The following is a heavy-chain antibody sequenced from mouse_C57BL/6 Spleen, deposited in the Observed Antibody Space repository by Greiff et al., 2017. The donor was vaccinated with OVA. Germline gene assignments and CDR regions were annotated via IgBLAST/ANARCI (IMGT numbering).Heavy chain of an antibody. D-gene: IGHD4-1*01. CDR3: ARRGWDGDYAMDY. CDR1: GYTFTSYG. Sequence: QVQLQQSGAELARPGASVKLSCKASGYTFTSYGISWVKQRTGQGLEWIGEIYPRSGNTYYNEKFKGKATLTADKSSSTAYMELRSLTSEDSAVYFCARRGWDGDYAMDYWGQGTSVTVSS. J-gene: IGHJ4*01. V-gene: IGHV1-81*01. CDR2: IYPRSGNT.